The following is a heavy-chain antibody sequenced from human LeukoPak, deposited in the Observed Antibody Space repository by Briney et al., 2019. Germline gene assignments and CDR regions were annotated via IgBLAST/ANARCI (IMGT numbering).Heavy chain of an antibody. CDR3: ARSIGNHFDY. V-gene: IGHV3-30-3*01. D-gene: IGHD1-14*01. J-gene: IGHJ4*02. Sequence: GALILSCAASGFTFSSYTMHWVRQAPGKGLEWVVVISYDGSNKKYVDSVKGRFTISTDESKNTLYLQMNSLRSEDTAVYYCARSIGNHFDYWGQGTLVTVSS. CDR2: ISYDGSNK. CDR1: GFTFSSYT.